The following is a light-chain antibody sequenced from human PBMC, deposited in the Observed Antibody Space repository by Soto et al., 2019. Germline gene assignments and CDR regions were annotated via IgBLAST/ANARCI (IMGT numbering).Light chain of an antibody. V-gene: IGLV4-69*01. CDR3: QTWGTGIWV. CDR2: LNSDGSH. J-gene: IGLJ3*02. CDR1: SGHSSYA. Sequence: QPVLTQSPSASASLGASVKLTCTLSSGHSSYAIAWHQQQPEKGPRYLMKLNSDGSHSKGDGIPDRFSGSNSGAERYLTISSLQSEDEADYYCQTWGTGIWVFGGGTKLTVL.